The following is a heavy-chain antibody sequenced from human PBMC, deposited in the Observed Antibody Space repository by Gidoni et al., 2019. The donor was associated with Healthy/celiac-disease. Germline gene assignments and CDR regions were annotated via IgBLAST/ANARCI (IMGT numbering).Heavy chain of an antibody. J-gene: IGHJ4*02. D-gene: IGHD6-19*01. CDR1: GGSISSYY. V-gene: IGHV4-59*01. CDR3: ARGMGSGWNIIDY. Sequence: QVQLQESGPGLVKPSETLSLTCTVSGGSISSYYWSWIRQPPGKGLEWIGYIYYSGSTNYNPSLKSRVTISVDTSKNQFSLKLSSVTAADTAVYYCARGMGSGWNIIDYWGQGTLVTVSS. CDR2: IYYSGST.